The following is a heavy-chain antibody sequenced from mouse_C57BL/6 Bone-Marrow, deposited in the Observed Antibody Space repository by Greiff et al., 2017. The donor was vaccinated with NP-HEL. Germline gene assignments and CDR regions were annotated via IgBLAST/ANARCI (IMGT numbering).Heavy chain of an antibody. CDR2: IYPGDGDT. CDR3: ARSYSNYDAMDY. V-gene: IGHV1-82*01. J-gene: IGHJ4*01. D-gene: IGHD2-5*01. CDR1: GYAFSSSW. Sequence: VQLQQPGPELVKPGASVKISCKASGYAFSSSWMNWVKQRPGKGLEWIGRIYPGDGDTNYNGKFKGKATLTADKSSSTAYMQLSSLTSEDSAVYFCARSYSNYDAMDYWGQGTSVTVSS.